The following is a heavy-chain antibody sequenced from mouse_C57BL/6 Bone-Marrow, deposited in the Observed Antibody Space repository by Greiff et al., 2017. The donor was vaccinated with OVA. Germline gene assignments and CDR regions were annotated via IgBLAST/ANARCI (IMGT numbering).Heavy chain of an antibody. Sequence: QVQLQQSGAELVMPGASVKLSCKASGYTFTSYWMHWVKQRPGQGLEWIGEIDPSDSYTNYNQKFKGKSTLTVDKSSSTAYMQLSSLTSEDSAVYYCARKIYGFDYWGQGTTLTVSS. J-gene: IGHJ2*01. V-gene: IGHV1-69*01. D-gene: IGHD1-1*02. CDR1: GYTFTSYW. CDR3: ARKIYGFDY. CDR2: IDPSDSYT.